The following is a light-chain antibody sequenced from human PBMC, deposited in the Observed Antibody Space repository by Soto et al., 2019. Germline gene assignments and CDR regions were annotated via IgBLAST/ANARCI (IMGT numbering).Light chain of an antibody. J-gene: IGLJ1*01. CDR3: CSYTTSNTYV. CDR1: SSDVGFYNY. Sequence: QSALTQPASVSGSPGQSITISCTGTSSDVGFYNYVSWYQQHPGKAPKLMIYDVSNGPSGVSNRFAGSKSGKTASLTISGLRAEDEADYYCCSYTTSNTYVFGTGTKVTVL. V-gene: IGLV2-14*01. CDR2: DVS.